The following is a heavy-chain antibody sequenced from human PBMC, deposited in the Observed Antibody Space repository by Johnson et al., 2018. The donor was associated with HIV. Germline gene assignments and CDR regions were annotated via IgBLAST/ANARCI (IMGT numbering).Heavy chain of an antibody. Sequence: QVQLVESGGGVVKPGGSLRLSCAASGFTFSNYGIHWVRQAPGKGLEWLAVISYDVSNKYYADSATGRFTISRDNAKNSLYLQMNSLRAEDTAVYYCAREMGWEDAFDIWGQGTMVTVSS. V-gene: IGHV3-30*03. CDR3: AREMGWEDAFDI. CDR1: GFTFSNYG. D-gene: IGHD6-19*01. J-gene: IGHJ3*02. CDR2: ISYDVSNK.